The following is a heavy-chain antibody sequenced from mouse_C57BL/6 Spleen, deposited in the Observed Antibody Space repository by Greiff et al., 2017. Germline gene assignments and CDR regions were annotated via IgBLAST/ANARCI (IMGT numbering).Heavy chain of an antibody. V-gene: IGHV1-9*01. CDR3: ARRVPSFDY. CDR1: GYTFTGYW. Sequence: VQLQQSGAELMKPGASVKLSCKASGYTFTGYWIEWVKQRPGHGLEWIGEIFPGSGSTNYNENFKGKATFTADTSSNTAYMQPCGLTTEDSARYFCARRVPSFDYWGQGTMVTVS. D-gene: IGHD5-1*01. CDR2: IFPGSGST. J-gene: IGHJ3*01.